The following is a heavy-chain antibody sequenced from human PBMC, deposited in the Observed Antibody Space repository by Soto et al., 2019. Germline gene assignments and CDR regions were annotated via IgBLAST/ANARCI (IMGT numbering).Heavy chain of an antibody. J-gene: IGHJ4*02. Sequence: QVHLVQSGAEVKKPGASVKASCKGSGYDFTTYGITWVRQAPGQGPEWMAWISAHNGNTDYAQKLQGRVTVTRDTSTSTAYMELRSLRSDDTAMYYCARGRYGDYWGQGALVTVSS. V-gene: IGHV1-18*01. CDR3: ARGRYGDY. D-gene: IGHD1-1*01. CDR1: GYDFTTYG. CDR2: ISAHNGNT.